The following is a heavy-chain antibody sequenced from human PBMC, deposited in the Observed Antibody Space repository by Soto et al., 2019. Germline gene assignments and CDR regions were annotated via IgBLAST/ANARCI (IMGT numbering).Heavy chain of an antibody. CDR3: ARSLLIDFWSGTTPWFDP. Sequence: ASVKVSCKASGYTFTSYYMHWVRQAPGQGLEWMGIINPSGGSTSYAQKFQGRVTTTRDTSTSTVYMELSSLRSEDTAVYYCARSLLIDFWSGTTPWFDPWGQGTLVTVSS. D-gene: IGHD3-3*01. J-gene: IGHJ5*02. CDR2: INPSGGST. V-gene: IGHV1-46*01. CDR1: GYTFTSYY.